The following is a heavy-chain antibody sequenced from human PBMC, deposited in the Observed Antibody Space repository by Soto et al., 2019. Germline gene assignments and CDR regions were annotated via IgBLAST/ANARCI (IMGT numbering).Heavy chain of an antibody. J-gene: IGHJ6*03. Sequence: VQLVQSGAEVKKPGASVKVSCKTSGDSFNDYYIHWVRQAPGQGLEWMGWINPNGGVTKYAQKFRGRVTVTRDTSNRTVYMELSSLRSDDTAVYYCARESGGATATLDYYYFYMDVWGKGTTVTVSS. CDR2: INPNGGVT. D-gene: IGHD5-12*01. CDR1: GDSFNDYY. V-gene: IGHV1-2*02. CDR3: ARESGGATATLDYYYFYMDV.